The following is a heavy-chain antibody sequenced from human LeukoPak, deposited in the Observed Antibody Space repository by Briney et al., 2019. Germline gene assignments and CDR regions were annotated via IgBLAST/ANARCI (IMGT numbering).Heavy chain of an antibody. CDR2: ISGSGGST. V-gene: IGHV3-23*01. Sequence: GGSLRLSCAASGFTFSSYAMSWVRQAPGKGREWVSAISGSGGSTYYEDSVKGRFTISRDNSKNTLYLQMNSLRAEDTAVYYCAKDGWQQLIMGRFDYWGQGTLVTVSS. J-gene: IGHJ4*02. CDR1: GFTFSSYA. CDR3: AKDGWQQLIMGRFDY. D-gene: IGHD6-13*01.